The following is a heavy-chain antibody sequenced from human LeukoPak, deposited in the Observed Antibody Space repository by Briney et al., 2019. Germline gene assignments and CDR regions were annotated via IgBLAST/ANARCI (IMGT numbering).Heavy chain of an antibody. J-gene: IGHJ3*02. D-gene: IGHD3-22*01. CDR2: IYYSGST. CDR3: ARAEPDYYDSSADAFDI. CDR1: GGSISSGGYY. Sequence: SQTLSLTCTVSGGSISSGGYYWSWIRQHPGKGLEWIGYIYYSGSTYYNPSLKSRVTISVDTSKNQFSLKLSSVAAADTAVYYCARAEPDYYDSSADAFDIWGQGTMVTVSS. V-gene: IGHV4-31*03.